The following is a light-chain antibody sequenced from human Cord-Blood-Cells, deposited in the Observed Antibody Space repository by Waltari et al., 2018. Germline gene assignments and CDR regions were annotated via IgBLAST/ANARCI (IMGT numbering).Light chain of an antibody. CDR2: EVS. CDR3: SSYTSSSTLKV. V-gene: IGLV2-14*01. Sequence: QSALTQPASVSGSPGPSITISCPGTSSDVGGYNYVSWYQQHPGKAPKLMIYEVSNRPSGVSNRFSGSKSGNTASLTISGLQAEDEADYYCSSYTSSSTLKVFGGGTKLTVL. J-gene: IGLJ2*01. CDR1: SSDVGGYNY.